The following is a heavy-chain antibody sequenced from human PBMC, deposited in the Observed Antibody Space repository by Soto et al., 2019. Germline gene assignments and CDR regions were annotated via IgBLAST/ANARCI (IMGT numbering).Heavy chain of an antibody. Sequence: SETLSLTCAVYGGSFSGYYWSWIRQPPGKGLEWIGEINHSGSTNYNPSLKSRVTISVDTSKNQFSLKLSSVTAADTAVYYCASTVCFPRSSGWCLLRKYYFDYWGQGTLVTVSS. D-gene: IGHD6-19*01. J-gene: IGHJ4*02. V-gene: IGHV4-34*01. CDR2: INHSGST. CDR3: ASTVCFPRSSGWCLLRKYYFDY. CDR1: GGSFSGYY.